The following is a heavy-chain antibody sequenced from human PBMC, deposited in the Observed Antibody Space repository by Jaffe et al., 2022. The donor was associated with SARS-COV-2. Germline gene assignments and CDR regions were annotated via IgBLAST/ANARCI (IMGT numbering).Heavy chain of an antibody. V-gene: IGHV3-48*02. CDR2: ISSSGSNI. J-gene: IGHJ6*02. CDR1: GFTFSTYS. CDR3: ARAPYGMDV. Sequence: EVQLVESGGGLVQPGGSLRLSCAASGFTFSTYSMNWVRQAPGRGPEWISYISSSGSNIYYADSVKGRFTISRDNAKNSLHLQMNSLRDEDTAVYYCARAPYGMDVWGQGTTVTVSS.